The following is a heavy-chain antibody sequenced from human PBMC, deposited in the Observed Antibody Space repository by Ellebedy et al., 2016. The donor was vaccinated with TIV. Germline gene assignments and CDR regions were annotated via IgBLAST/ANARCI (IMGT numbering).Heavy chain of an antibody. V-gene: IGHV3-7*04. D-gene: IGHD2-2*03. J-gene: IGHJ5*02. CDR1: GFTFSGYW. Sequence: GESLKISXAASGFTFSGYWISWVRQAPGKGLEWVANIKEDGSEKYYVDSVKGRFTISRDNAKNSLYLQMNSLRAEDTAVYFCARGDGWIDTWGQGTLVTVSS. CDR2: IKEDGSEK. CDR3: ARGDGWIDT.